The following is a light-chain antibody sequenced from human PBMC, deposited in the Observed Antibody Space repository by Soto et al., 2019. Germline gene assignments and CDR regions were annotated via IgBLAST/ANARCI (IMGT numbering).Light chain of an antibody. CDR1: QSISSW. J-gene: IGKJ4*01. V-gene: IGKV1-5*03. CDR2: KAS. CDR3: QQYNSYPS. Sequence: DIQMTQSPSTLSASVGDRVTITCRASQSISSWLAWYQQKPGKAPKLLIYKASSLESGVPSRFSGSGSETEFTLTISSLPPDDFATYYCQQYNSYPSFGGGTKVEIK.